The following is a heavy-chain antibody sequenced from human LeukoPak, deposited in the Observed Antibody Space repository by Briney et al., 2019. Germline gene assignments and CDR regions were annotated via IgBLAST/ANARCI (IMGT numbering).Heavy chain of an antibody. Sequence: PSETLSLTCTVSGGSISSSSYYWGWIRQPPGKGLEWIGSIYYSGSTYYNPSLKSRVTISVDTSKNQFSLKLSSVTAADTAVYYCARDHYDFWSGYYTKWGQGTLVTVSS. CDR3: ARDHYDFWSGYYTK. CDR2: IYYSGST. CDR1: GGSISSSSYY. V-gene: IGHV4-39*07. J-gene: IGHJ4*02. D-gene: IGHD3-3*01.